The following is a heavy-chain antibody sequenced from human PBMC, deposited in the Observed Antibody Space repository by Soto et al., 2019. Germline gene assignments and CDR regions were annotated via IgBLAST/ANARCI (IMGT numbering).Heavy chain of an antibody. V-gene: IGHV4-59*12. J-gene: IGHJ4*02. CDR3: ARDYGDGYDYLDY. CDR2: IYYSGST. D-gene: IGHD5-12*01. CDR1: GGSISSYY. Sequence: SETLSLTCTVSGGSISSYYWSWIRQPPGKGLEWIGYIYYSGSTNYNPSLKSRVTISQDTSKNQFSLKLSSVTAADTAVYYCARDYGDGYDYLDYWGQRTLVTVSS.